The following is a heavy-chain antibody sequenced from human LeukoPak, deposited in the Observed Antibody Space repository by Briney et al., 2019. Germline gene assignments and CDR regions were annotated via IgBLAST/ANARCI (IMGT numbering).Heavy chain of an antibody. V-gene: IGHV4-61*02. Sequence: SETLSLACTVSGGSISSGNYYWSWIRKPAGKGLEWIGRIHSSGSTNYKPSLKSRVTISVDTSKNQFSVKLSSVTAADTAVYYCARSIRGYSSGWYYFDYWGQGTLITVSS. CDR1: GGSISSGNYY. CDR2: IHSSGST. J-gene: IGHJ4*02. CDR3: ARSIRGYSSGWYYFDY. D-gene: IGHD6-19*01.